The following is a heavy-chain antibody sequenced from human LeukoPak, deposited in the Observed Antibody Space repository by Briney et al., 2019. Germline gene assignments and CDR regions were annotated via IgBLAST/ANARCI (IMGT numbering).Heavy chain of an antibody. J-gene: IGHJ4*02. Sequence: PGGSLRLSCAASGFTVSSNYMSWVRQAPGKGLEWVSVIYSGGSTYYADSVKGRFTISRDNSKNTLYLQMNSLRAEDTAVYYCARGSRYGSGSFDYWGQGTLVTVSS. CDR2: IYSGGST. V-gene: IGHV3-53*01. CDR1: GFTVSSNY. D-gene: IGHD3-10*01. CDR3: ARGSRYGSGSFDY.